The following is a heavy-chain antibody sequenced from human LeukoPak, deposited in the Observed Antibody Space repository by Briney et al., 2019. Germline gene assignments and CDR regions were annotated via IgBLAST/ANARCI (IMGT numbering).Heavy chain of an antibody. Sequence: ASVKVSCKASGYTFTGYYTHWVRQAPGQGLEWMGWINPNSGGTNYAQKFQGRVTMTRDTSISTAYMELSRLRSDDTAVYYCASGIGYSSSWYVDYWGQGTLVTVSS. CDR2: INPNSGGT. CDR3: ASGIGYSSSWYVDY. CDR1: GYTFTGYY. J-gene: IGHJ4*02. V-gene: IGHV1-2*02. D-gene: IGHD6-13*01.